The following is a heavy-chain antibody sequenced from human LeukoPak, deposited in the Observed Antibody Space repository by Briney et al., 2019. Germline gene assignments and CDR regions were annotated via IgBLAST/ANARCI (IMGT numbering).Heavy chain of an antibody. CDR3: ASISITMVRGVIPNY. J-gene: IGHJ4*02. CDR2: TPYDGSNK. Sequence: RGSLRLSCAASGFTFSSYAMHWVRQAPGKGLEWVAVTPYDGSNKYYADSVKGRFTISRDNSKNTLYLLMNSLRAEDTAVYYCASISITMVRGVIPNYWGQGTLVTVSS. V-gene: IGHV3-30-3*01. D-gene: IGHD3-10*01. CDR1: GFTFSSYA.